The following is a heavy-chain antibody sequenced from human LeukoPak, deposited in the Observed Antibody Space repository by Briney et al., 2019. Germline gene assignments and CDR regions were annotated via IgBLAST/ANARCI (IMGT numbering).Heavy chain of an antibody. J-gene: IGHJ6*03. V-gene: IGHV4-39*01. CDR1: GGSIRSSSYY. D-gene: IGHD3-10*01. CDR2: INHSGST. Sequence: PSETLSLTFTVSGGSIRSSSYYWGWFRQPPGKGLEWIGEINHSGSTNYNPSLKSRVTISVDTSKNQFSLKLSSVTAADTAVYYCARQYRFAYGSGSYGYYYYYYMDVWGKGTTVTIFS. CDR3: ARQYRFAYGSGSYGYYYYYYMDV.